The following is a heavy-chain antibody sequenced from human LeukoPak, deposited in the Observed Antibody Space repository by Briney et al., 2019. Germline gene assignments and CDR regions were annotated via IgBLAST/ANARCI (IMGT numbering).Heavy chain of an antibody. D-gene: IGHD6-13*01. CDR3: AALREEGRSWYTPEPYFDY. CDR2: SQNSGCT. Sequence: SETLSLTCTVSGGSLSSAHGWSWMRQPPGKGLEWIGYSQNSGCTNCNPSLKSRVTISVDTSKNQFSLKLNSVTAADTAVYYCAALREEGRSWYTPEPYFDYWGQGTLVTVSS. CDR1: GGSLSSAHG. V-gene: IGHV4-61*01. J-gene: IGHJ4*02.